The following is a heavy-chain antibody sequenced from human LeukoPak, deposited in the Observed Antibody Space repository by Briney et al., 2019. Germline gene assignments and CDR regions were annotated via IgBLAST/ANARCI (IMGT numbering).Heavy chain of an antibody. CDR1: GYTFTSYG. Sequence: GASVKVSRKASGYTFTSYGISWVRQAPGQGLEWMGWISAYNGNTNYAQKLQGRVTMTTDTSTSTAYMELRSLRSDDTAVYYCARDWRPYCSSTSCYTDYWGQGTLVTVSS. CDR2: ISAYNGNT. D-gene: IGHD2-2*02. CDR3: ARDWRPYCSSTSCYTDY. V-gene: IGHV1-18*01. J-gene: IGHJ4*02.